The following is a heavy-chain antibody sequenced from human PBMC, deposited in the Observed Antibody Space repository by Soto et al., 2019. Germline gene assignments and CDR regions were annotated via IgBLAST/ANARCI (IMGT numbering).Heavy chain of an antibody. J-gene: IGHJ5*02. D-gene: IGHD5-18*01. CDR3: PRHRGAGYSYGLYWYGR. CDR2: IYYSGTT. V-gene: IGHV4-39*01. Sequence: SETLSLTCVVSGGSVTNTTYFWGWIRQPPGKGPEWIGSIYYSGTTYSNPSLKSRLTMSIDTSKNQFSLKLSSVTAADTAVYYCPRHRGAGYSYGLYWYGRCGQG. CDR1: GGSVTNTTYF.